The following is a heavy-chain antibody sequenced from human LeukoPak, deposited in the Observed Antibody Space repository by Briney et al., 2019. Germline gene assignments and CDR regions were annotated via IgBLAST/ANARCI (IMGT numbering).Heavy chain of an antibody. CDR3: AKDSSYYYDTRGPYFDY. CDR2: ISGTGGST. V-gene: IGHV3-23*01. Sequence: PGGSLRLSCAASGFTFNSYAMSWVRQAPGKGLEWVSAISGTGGSTYYADSVKGRFTISRDNSKNTLYLQMNSLRAEDTAVYYCAKDSSYYYDTRGPYFDYWGQGTLVTVSS. J-gene: IGHJ4*02. CDR1: GFTFNSYA. D-gene: IGHD3-22*01.